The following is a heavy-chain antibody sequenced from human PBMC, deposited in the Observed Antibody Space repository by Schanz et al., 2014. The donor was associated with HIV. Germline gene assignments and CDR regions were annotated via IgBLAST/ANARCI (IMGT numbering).Heavy chain of an antibody. CDR2: INPNEGDT. J-gene: IGHJ4*02. CDR1: GYTFTDYF. V-gene: IGHV1-2*02. CDR3: AIPSSGWSTFDY. Sequence: QVQLVQSGAAVKKPGASVKVSCKASGYTFTDYFVHWGRQAPGQGLEWMGWINPNEGDTKFAQKFRGRVTMTRDTSISTAYMELTTLRSDDTALYYCAIPSSGWSTFDYWGQGTLVTVSS. D-gene: IGHD6-19*01.